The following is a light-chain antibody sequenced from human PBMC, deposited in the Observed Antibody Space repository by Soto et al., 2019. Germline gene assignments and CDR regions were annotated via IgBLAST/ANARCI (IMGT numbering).Light chain of an antibody. CDR2: AAS. CDR1: QGVTNY. Sequence: DIQMTQSPSSLSASIGDRVTITCRASQGVTNYLAWYQQKPGKVPKLLIYAASTLQSGVPSRFSGSGSGTDFTLAISSLQPEDVATYYCQKYNSAPWTFGQGTKVEIK. J-gene: IGKJ1*01. V-gene: IGKV1-27*01. CDR3: QKYNSAPWT.